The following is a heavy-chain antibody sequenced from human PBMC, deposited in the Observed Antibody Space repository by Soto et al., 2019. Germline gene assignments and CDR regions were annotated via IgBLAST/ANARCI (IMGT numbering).Heavy chain of an antibody. CDR2: INHSGGT. CDR1: GGSFSAYY. Sequence: SETLSLTCAVYGGSFSAYYWSWIRQPPGKGLEWIGEINHSGGTSYNPSLKSRVTISVDTSKSQFSLKLTSVTAADRAVYYCARGSVDTVDSSGFYDYWGQGTPVTVSS. V-gene: IGHV4-34*01. D-gene: IGHD3-22*01. J-gene: IGHJ4*02. CDR3: ARGSVDTVDSSGFYDY.